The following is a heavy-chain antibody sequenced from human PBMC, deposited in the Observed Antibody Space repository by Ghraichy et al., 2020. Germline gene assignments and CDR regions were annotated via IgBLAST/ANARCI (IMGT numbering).Heavy chain of an antibody. D-gene: IGHD1-1*01. CDR2: IDPRGRDT. Sequence: ASVKVSCKASGYSFGKSNMHWVRQAPGQGLEWMGIIDPRGRDTNYAQKFQGRLIMTWDMSTTTAYMELSSLKSQDTAVYYCARDNNNCSVDYWGQGTLVTVSS. V-gene: IGHV1-46*01. CDR1: GYSFGKSN. CDR3: ARDNNNCSVDY. J-gene: IGHJ4*02.